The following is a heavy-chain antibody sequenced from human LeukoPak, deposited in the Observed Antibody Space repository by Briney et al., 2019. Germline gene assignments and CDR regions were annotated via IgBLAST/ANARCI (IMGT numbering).Heavy chain of an antibody. CDR2: IRYDGSNK. D-gene: IGHD1-26*01. V-gene: IGHV3-33*06. Sequence: GRSLRLSCAASGFTFSSYGMDWVSQAPGKGMEWVAVIRYDGSNKYYADSVKGRFTISRDNSKNTLYLQMNSLRAEDTAVYYCAKDSYSHIPPYFDYWGQGTLVTVSS. CDR3: AKDSYSHIPPYFDY. CDR1: GFTFSSYG. J-gene: IGHJ4*02.